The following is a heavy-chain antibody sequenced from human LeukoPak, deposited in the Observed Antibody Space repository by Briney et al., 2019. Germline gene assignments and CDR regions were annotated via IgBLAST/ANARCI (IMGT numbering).Heavy chain of an antibody. Sequence: GGSLRLSCTASGFTFSYYAMMWVRQSPGKGPEWVAALRGGGHGPFYADSVRGRFTISRDNSKYTLFLQMDSLRAEDTAVYYCARDPNGDYVGAFDMWGPGTMVTVSS. CDR2: LRGGGHGP. CDR3: ARDPNGDYVGAFDM. CDR1: GFTFSYYA. D-gene: IGHD4-17*01. J-gene: IGHJ3*02. V-gene: IGHV3-23*01.